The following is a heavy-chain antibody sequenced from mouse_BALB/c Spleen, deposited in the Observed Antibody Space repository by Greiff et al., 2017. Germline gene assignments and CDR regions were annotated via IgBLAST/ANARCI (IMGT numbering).Heavy chain of an antibody. CDR3: ATTMITTGYAMDY. CDR1: GYTFTSYW. CDR2: INPSNGRT. D-gene: IGHD2-4*01. V-gene: IGHV1S81*02. J-gene: IGHJ4*01. Sequence: QVQLKQPGAELVKPGASVKLSCKASGYTFTSYWMHWVKQRPGQGLEWIGEINPSNGRTNYNEKFKSKATLTVDKSSSTAYMQLSSLTSEDSAVYYCATTMITTGYAMDYWGQGTSVTVSS.